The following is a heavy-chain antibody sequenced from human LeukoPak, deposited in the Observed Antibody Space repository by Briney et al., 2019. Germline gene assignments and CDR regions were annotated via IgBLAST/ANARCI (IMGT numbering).Heavy chain of an antibody. J-gene: IGHJ5*02. CDR3: ARRNGDNWNGSWFDP. CDR1: GGSISSCYCY. V-gene: IGHV4-61*05. Sequence: SETLSLTCTVSGGSISSCYCYWRWHPPPQGKDLEWIGYIYYSGSTNYNPSLKSRVTISVDTSKNQFSLKLSSVTAADTAVYYCARRNGDNWNGSWFDPWGQGTLVTVSS. D-gene: IGHD1-20*01. CDR2: IYYSGST.